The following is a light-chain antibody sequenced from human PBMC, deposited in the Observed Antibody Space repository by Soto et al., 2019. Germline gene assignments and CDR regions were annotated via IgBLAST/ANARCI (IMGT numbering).Light chain of an antibody. CDR3: AAWDDSLNGYV. CDR2: TNN. J-gene: IGLJ1*01. V-gene: IGLV1-44*01. CDR1: SSNIGVNT. Sequence: QSVLAQPPSASGTPGQRVTISCPGSSSNIGVNTVNWYQQLPGTAPKLLIYTNNQRPSGVPDRFSGSKSGTSASLAISGPQSEDETDYYCAAWDDSLNGYVFGTGTKVTVL.